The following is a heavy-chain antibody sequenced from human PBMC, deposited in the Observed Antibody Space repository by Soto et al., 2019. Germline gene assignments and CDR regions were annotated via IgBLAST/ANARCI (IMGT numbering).Heavy chain of an antibody. CDR2: IIPIFGTA. V-gene: IGHV1-69*13. CDR3: AREVAPLTGYCSSTSCSGGMDV. J-gene: IGHJ6*02. D-gene: IGHD2-2*01. CDR1: GGTFSSYA. Sequence: SVKVSCKASGGTFSSYAISWVRQAPGQGLEWMGGIIPIFGTANYAQKFQGRVTITADESTSTAYMELSSLRSEDTAVYYCAREVAPLTGYCSSTSCSGGMDVWG.